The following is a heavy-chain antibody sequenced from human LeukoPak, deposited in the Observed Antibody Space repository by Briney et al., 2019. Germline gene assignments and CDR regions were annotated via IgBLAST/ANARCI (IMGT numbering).Heavy chain of an antibody. Sequence: ASVKVSCKASGYTFTSYGINWVRQAPGQGLEWMGWISVYNGNTNYAQKLQGRVTMTTYTPTSKDYMELRSLTSDDTAVYYCARDKSKHVCYGTGGYWGQGTLVTVSS. CDR3: ARDKSKHVCYGTGGY. J-gene: IGHJ4*02. V-gene: IGHV1-18*01. D-gene: IGHD3-16*01. CDR1: GYTFTSYG. CDR2: ISVYNGNT.